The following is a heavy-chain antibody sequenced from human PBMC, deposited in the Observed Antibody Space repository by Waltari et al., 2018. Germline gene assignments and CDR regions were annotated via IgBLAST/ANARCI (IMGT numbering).Heavy chain of an antibody. CDR2: IRGSGGST. D-gene: IGHD4-4*01. CDR3: AKELMTTVTRGAADY. V-gene: IGHV3-23*01. CDR1: GFTFSSSA. Sequence: EVQLLESGGGLVQPGGSLRLSCAASGFTFSSSAISWVRQAPGKGPAGVSAIRGSGGSTYYADSVKGRFTISRDNSKNTLYLQMNSLRAEDTAVYYCAKELMTTVTRGAADYWGQGTLVTVSS. J-gene: IGHJ4*02.